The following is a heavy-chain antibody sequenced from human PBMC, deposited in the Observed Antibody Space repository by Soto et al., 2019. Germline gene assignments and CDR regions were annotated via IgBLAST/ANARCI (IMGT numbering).Heavy chain of an antibody. V-gene: IGHV3-23*01. CDR3: AKDRRGEYYYDSSGYSDAFDI. J-gene: IGHJ3*02. Sequence: PGGSLRLSCAASGFAVSRDAMGWGRQAPGKGLEWVSAIGGSGGSTYYADSVTGRFTISRDNSKNTLYLQMNSLRAEDTAVYYCAKDRRGEYYYDSSGYSDAFDIWGEGTMVTVSS. CDR2: IGGSGGST. CDR1: GFAVSRDA. D-gene: IGHD3-22*01.